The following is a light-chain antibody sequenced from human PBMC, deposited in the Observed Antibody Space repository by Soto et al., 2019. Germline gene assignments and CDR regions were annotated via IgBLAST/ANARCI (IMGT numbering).Light chain of an antibody. CDR2: GAS. V-gene: IGKV3-20*01. Sequence: EIVLTQSPGTLSLSPGERATLSCRASQIVSSTYLAWFQQKAGQAPRLLIYGASTRATGIPDRFSGSGSGTDFTLTISALEPEDFALYYCQQYGVTPPNTFGGGTKVEV. J-gene: IGKJ4*01. CDR1: QIVSSTY. CDR3: QQYGVTPPNT.